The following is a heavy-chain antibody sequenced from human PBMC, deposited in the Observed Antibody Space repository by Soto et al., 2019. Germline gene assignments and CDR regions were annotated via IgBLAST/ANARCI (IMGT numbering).Heavy chain of an antibody. Sequence: EVQLVETGGGLIQPGGSLRLSCAASGFTVSSHYMSWVRQAPGKGLEWVSVTYSGGSTYYADSEQGRVTISRDNSKNTLYLHMTSLRAENTALYYCGGLRLWRPDAFDTGGQGTMVTVSP. CDR3: GGLRLWRPDAFDT. CDR1: GFTVSSHY. V-gene: IGHV3-53*02. CDR2: TYSGGST. J-gene: IGHJ3*02. D-gene: IGHD3-16*01.